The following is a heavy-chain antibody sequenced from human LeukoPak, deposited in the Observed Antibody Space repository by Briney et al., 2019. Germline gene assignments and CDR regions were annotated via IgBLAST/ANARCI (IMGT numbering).Heavy chain of an antibody. CDR3: AVVVAATPY. J-gene: IGHJ4*02. V-gene: IGHV1-18*04. Sequence: GASVKVSCKASGYTFTGYYMHWVRQAPGQGLEWMGWISAYNGNTNYAQKLQGRVTMTTDTSTSTAYMELRSLRSDDTAVYYCAVVVAATPYWGQGTLVTVSS. CDR1: GYTFTGYY. D-gene: IGHD2-15*01. CDR2: ISAYNGNT.